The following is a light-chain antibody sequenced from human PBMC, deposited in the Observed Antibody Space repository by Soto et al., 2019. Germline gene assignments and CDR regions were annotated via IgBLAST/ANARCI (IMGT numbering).Light chain of an antibody. Sequence: DIQMTQSPSTLSASVGDRVTITCRASQSISNWLAWYQQKPGKAPKLLIYDASGLESGVPSRFSGSGSGTEFTLTISSLQPGDFATYYCQQYKSYWTFCQGTKVEIK. V-gene: IGKV1-5*01. CDR3: QQYKSYWT. J-gene: IGKJ1*01. CDR2: DAS. CDR1: QSISNW.